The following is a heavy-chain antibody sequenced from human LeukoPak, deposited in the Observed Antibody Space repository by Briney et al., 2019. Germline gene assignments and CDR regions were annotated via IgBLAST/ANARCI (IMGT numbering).Heavy chain of an antibody. CDR2: IYHSGST. V-gene: IGHV4-30-2*01. D-gene: IGHD5-18*01. CDR1: GGSISSGGYS. Sequence: PSETLSLTCAVSGGSISSGGYSWSWIRQPPGKGLEWIGYIYHSGSTYYNPSLKSRVTISVDRSKNQFSLKLSSVTAADTAVYYCARVRYSYGPLDYWGQGTLVTVSS. CDR3: ARVRYSYGPLDY. J-gene: IGHJ4*02.